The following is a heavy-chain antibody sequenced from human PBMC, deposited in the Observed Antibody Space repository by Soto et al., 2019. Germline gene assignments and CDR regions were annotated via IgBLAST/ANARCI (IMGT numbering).Heavy chain of an antibody. CDR3: ARGRRDIVVVPAADGWFDP. D-gene: IGHD2-2*01. CDR1: GGSFSGYY. CDR2: INHSGST. J-gene: IGHJ5*02. V-gene: IGHV4-34*01. Sequence: PSETLSLTCAVYGGSFSGYYWSWIRQPPGKGLEWIGEINHSGSTNYNPSLKSRVTISVDTSKNQSSLKLSSVTAADTAVYYCARGRRDIVVVPAADGWFDPWGQGTLVTVSS.